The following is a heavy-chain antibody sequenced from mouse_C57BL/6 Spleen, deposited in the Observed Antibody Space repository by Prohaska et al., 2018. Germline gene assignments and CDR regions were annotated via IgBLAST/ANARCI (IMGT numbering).Heavy chain of an antibody. J-gene: IGHJ4*01. D-gene: IGHD3-2*02. Sequence: QVQLQQSGPELVKPGASVKISCKASGYAFSSSWMNWVKQRPGKGLEWIGRIYPGDGDTNYNGKFKGKATLTSDISSSTAYMQLSSLTSEDSAVYFGALDISGYVGLGYAMDYWGQGTSVTVS. V-gene: IGHV1-82*01. CDR2: IYPGDGDT. CDR1: GYAFSSSW. CDR3: ALDISGYVGLGYAMDY.